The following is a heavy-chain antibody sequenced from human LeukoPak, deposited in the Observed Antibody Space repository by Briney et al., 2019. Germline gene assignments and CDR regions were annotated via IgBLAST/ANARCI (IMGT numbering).Heavy chain of an antibody. Sequence: SGTLSLTCTVSGGSISSSSYYWGWIRQPPGKGLEWIGSIYYSGSTYYNPSLKSRVTISVDTSKNQFSLKLSSVTAADTAVYYCARRSSGWYKGFDYWGQGTLVTVSS. D-gene: IGHD6-19*01. V-gene: IGHV4-39*01. CDR1: GGSISSSSYY. CDR2: IYYSGST. J-gene: IGHJ4*02. CDR3: ARRSSGWYKGFDY.